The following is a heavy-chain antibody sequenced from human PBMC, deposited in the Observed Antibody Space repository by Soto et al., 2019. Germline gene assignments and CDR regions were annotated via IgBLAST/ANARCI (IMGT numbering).Heavy chain of an antibody. CDR2: ISAYNGNT. CDR3: ARDLVSSSWPSPFDY. CDR1: GYTFTSYG. D-gene: IGHD6-13*01. V-gene: IGHV1-18*01. J-gene: IGHJ4*02. Sequence: ASVKVSCKASGYTFTSYGISWVRQAPGQGLEWMGWISAYNGNTNYAQKLQGRVTMTTDTSTSTAYMELRSLRSDDTAVYYCARDLVSSSWPSPFDYWGQGTLVTVSS.